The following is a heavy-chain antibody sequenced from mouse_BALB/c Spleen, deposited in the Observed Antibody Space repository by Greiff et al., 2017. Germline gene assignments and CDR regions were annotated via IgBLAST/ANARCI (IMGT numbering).Heavy chain of an antibody. D-gene: IGHD1-1*01. J-gene: IGHJ1*01. Sequence: EVKLVESGPELEKPGASVKISCKASGYSFTGYNMNWVKQSNGKSLEWIGNIDPYYGGTSYNQKFKGKATLTVDKSSSTAYMQLSSLTSEDSAVYFCARYGSSYWYFDVWGAGTTVTVSS. V-gene: IGHV1-39*01. CDR1: GYSFTGYN. CDR2: IDPYYGGT. CDR3: ARYGSSYWYFDV.